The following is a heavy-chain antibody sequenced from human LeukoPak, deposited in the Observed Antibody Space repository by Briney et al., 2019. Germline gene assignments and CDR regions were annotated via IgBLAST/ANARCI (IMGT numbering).Heavy chain of an antibody. CDR3: ARESGSGSYYNS. CDR1: GITFSNYN. CDR2: ITSSSSYT. Sequence: PGGSLRLSCAAPGITFSNYNMNWVRQAPGKGLEWISAITSSSSYTFYADSVKGRFTISRDNAQNSLYLQMNSLRVEDTAIYYCARESGSGSYYNSWGQGTLVTVSS. V-gene: IGHV3-21*01. D-gene: IGHD3-10*01. J-gene: IGHJ4*02.